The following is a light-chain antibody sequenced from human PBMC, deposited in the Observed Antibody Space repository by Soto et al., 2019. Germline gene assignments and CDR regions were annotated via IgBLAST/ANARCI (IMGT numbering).Light chain of an antibody. CDR2: DVS. V-gene: IGKV3-11*01. CDR1: QNISNY. CDR3: QQSGGSTRT. Sequence: IVLTQSPATWSLSPGKRATLSCRASQNISNYLIWYQQKHGQAPRLLIYDVSNRATGIPARFSGSGSGTDCTITISRLEPEDFAVYDCQQSGGSTRTFGQGTKVDIK. J-gene: IGKJ1*01.